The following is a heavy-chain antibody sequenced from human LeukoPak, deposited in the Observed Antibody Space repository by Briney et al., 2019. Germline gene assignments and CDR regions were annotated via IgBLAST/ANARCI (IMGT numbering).Heavy chain of an antibody. Sequence: SETLSLTCAVYGGSFSGYYWSWIRQPPGKGLEWIGEITHSGSTNYNPSLKSRVTISVDTSKNQFSLKLSSVTAADTAVYYCARKTDSYHFDYWGQGTLVTVSS. V-gene: IGHV4-34*01. J-gene: IGHJ4*02. D-gene: IGHD5-18*01. CDR2: ITHSGST. CDR1: GGSFSGYY. CDR3: ARKTDSYHFDY.